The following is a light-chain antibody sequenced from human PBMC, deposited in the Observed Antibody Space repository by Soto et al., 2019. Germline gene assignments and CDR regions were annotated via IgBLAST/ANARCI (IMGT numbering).Light chain of an antibody. CDR1: QSVSSSY. CDR2: GAS. V-gene: IGKV3-20*01. Sequence: EVVLTQSPGTLSLSPGERATLSCRASQSVSSSYLAWYQQKPGQAPRLLIYGASSRATGTPDRFSGSGSGTDLTLTISRLEPEDFAVYYCQHYGSSPYTFGQGTKLEIK. CDR3: QHYGSSPYT. J-gene: IGKJ2*01.